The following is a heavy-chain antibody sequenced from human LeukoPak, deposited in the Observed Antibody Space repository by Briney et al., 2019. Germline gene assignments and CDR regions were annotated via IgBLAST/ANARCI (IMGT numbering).Heavy chain of an antibody. Sequence: GGSLRLSCAASGFTFSSYWMHWVRQAPGKGLVWVSRINSDGSSTSYADSVKGRFTISRDNAKNTLYPQMNSLRAEDTAVYYCASEVTYYYGMDVWGQGTTVTVSS. J-gene: IGHJ6*02. CDR2: INSDGSST. V-gene: IGHV3-74*01. D-gene: IGHD2-21*02. CDR1: GFTFSSYW. CDR3: ASEVTYYYGMDV.